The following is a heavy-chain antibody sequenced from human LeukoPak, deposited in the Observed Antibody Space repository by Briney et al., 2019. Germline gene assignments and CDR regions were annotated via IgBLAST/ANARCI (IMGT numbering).Heavy chain of an antibody. Sequence: SGGSLRLSCAASGFTFSSYAMSWVRQAPGKGLEWVSAIGGGGGSTYYADSVKGRFTISRDNSKNTLYLQMNSLRAGDTAVYYCAKGSYDSGDHYFDYWGQGTLVTVSS. CDR3: AKGSYDSGDHYFDY. CDR2: IGGGGGST. J-gene: IGHJ4*02. CDR1: GFTFSSYA. D-gene: IGHD4-17*01. V-gene: IGHV3-23*01.